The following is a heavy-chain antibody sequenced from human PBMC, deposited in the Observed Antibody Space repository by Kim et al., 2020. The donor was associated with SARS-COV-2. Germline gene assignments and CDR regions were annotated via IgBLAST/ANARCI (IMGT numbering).Heavy chain of an antibody. CDR3: AKGCRWPPYYYGMDV. V-gene: IGHV3-23*01. D-gene: IGHD2-15*01. CDR2: ISGSGGST. CDR1: GFTFSSYA. J-gene: IGHJ6*02. Sequence: GGSLRLSCAASGFTFSSYAMSWVRQAPGKGLEWVSAISGSGGSTCYADSVKGRFTISRDNAKNTLYLQMNSLRAEDTAVYYCAKGCRWPPYYYGMDVWGQGTTVTVSS.